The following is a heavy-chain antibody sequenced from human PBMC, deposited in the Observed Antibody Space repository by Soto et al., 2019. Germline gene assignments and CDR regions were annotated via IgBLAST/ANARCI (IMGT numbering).Heavy chain of an antibody. CDR2: ITPFNGDT. J-gene: IGHJ6*02. V-gene: IGHV1-18*04. D-gene: IGHD1-1*01. Sequence: GASVKVSCKASGYTFSSNSIHWVRQAPGQGLEWMGWITPFNGDTSYAQKFQGRVTMTTDTSTSTVFMELRSLRFDDTAVYYCARDGERDTGLNFYYYLHGMDAWGQGTRVTVSS. CDR3: ARDGERDTGLNFYYYLHGMDA. CDR1: GYTFSSNS.